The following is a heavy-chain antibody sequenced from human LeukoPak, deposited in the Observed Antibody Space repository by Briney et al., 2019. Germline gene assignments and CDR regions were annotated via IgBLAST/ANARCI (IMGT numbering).Heavy chain of an antibody. CDR2: INPNSGDT. J-gene: IGHJ4*02. CDR3: ARRRGIAAAGSPFDY. CDR1: GYTFTGYY. Sequence: VASVKVSCKASGYTFTGYYVHWVRQAPGQGLEWMGRINPNSGDTNYAQKFQGRVTMTRDTSISTAYMELSRLRSDDTAVYYCARRRGIAAAGSPFDYWGQGTLVTVSS. V-gene: IGHV1-2*06. D-gene: IGHD6-13*01.